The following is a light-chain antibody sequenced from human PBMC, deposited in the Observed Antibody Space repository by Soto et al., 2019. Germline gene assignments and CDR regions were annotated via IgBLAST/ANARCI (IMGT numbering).Light chain of an antibody. V-gene: IGLV2-23*02. J-gene: IGLJ7*01. CDR3: CSYAGSSTV. CDR2: EVS. Sequence: QSVLTQPASVSGSPGQSITISCTGTSSDVGSYNLVSWYQQHPGKAPKLMIYEVSKRPSGVSNRFFGSKSGNTASLTISGLQAEDEADYYCCSYAGSSTVFGGGTQLTVL. CDR1: SSDVGSYNL.